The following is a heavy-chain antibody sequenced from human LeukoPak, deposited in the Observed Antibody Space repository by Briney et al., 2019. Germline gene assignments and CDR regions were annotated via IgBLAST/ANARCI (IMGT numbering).Heavy chain of an antibody. CDR1: GGTFSSYA. D-gene: IGHD3-10*01. V-gene: IGHV1-69*05. J-gene: IGHJ6*03. CDR2: IIPFLGTA. Sequence: SVKVSCKASGGTFSSYAINWLRQAPAQGLEWMGGIIPFLGTANYAQKFQGRVTITTDESTSTAYMELSSVRSENTPVYYCARGRIVYGSGSYFHYYYYIDVWGKGTTVTVSS. CDR3: ARGRIVYGSGSYFHYYYYIDV.